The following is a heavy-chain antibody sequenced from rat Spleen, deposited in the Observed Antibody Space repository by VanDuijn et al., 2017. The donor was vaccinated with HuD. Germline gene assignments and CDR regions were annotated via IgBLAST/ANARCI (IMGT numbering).Heavy chain of an antibody. CDR1: GFTFNNYW. Sequence: EVQLVESGGGLVQPGRSLKLSCAASGFTFNNYWMTWIRQAPGKGLEWVASITNTGGSIYYPDSVRGRFTISRDNAKSTLYLQMDSLRSEDTASYYCARHHYDGYYHGPVFGVMDAWGQGASVTVSS. V-gene: IGHV5-31*01. CDR3: ARHHYDGYYHGPVFGVMDA. J-gene: IGHJ4*01. CDR2: ITNTGGSI. D-gene: IGHD1-12*03.